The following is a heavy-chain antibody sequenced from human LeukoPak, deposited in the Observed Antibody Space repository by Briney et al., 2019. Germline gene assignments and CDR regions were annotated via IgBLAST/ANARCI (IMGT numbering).Heavy chain of an antibody. V-gene: IGHV3-23*01. CDR3: AKGGYCSSTSCYVGWFDP. CDR1: GFTFSSYA. CDR2: ISGGGGST. J-gene: IGHJ5*02. D-gene: IGHD2-2*01. Sequence: QPGGSLRLSCAASGFTFSSYAMSWVRQAPGKGLEWVSCISGGGGSTYYADSVKGRFTISRDNSKNTLFLQMNSLRAEDTAVYYCAKGGYCSSTSCYVGWFDPWGQGTLVTVSS.